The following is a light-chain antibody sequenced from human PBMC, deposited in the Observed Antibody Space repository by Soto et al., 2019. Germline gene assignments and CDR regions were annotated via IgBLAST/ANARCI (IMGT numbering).Light chain of an antibody. Sequence: SYELTQPPSMSVSPGQTARIPCSGDALSNQYTYWYQQRPGQAPVSLIYKDSERPSGIPERFSGSSSGTTVTLTISGVQAEDEAAYYCQSADSTGVIGLFGGGTKLTVL. CDR1: ALSNQY. V-gene: IGLV3-25*02. CDR3: QSADSTGVIGL. J-gene: IGLJ2*01. CDR2: KDS.